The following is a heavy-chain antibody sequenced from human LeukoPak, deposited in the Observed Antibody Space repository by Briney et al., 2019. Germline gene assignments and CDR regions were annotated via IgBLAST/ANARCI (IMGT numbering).Heavy chain of an antibody. CDR2: IYYSGTT. Sequence: PSETLSLTCTVSGGSISSYYWSWIRQPPGKGLEWIGYIYYSGTTNYNPPLKSRVTISVDTSKNQFSLKLSSVTAADTAVYYCVRGVYIAAAQYGYWGQGTLVTVSS. D-gene: IGHD6-13*01. V-gene: IGHV4-59*01. CDR1: GGSISSYY. J-gene: IGHJ4*02. CDR3: VRGVYIAAAQYGY.